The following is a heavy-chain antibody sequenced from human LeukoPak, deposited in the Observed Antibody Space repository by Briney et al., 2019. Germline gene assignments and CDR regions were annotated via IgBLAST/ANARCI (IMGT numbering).Heavy chain of an antibody. CDR3: AREVNWRFDY. Sequence: GGSLRLSCAASGFTFSTYAMSWVRQAPRKGLEWVSVVSGSGGSTDYADSVKGRFTISRDNSKNTLYLQMGSLRGEDMAVYYCAREVNWRFDYWGQGTLVTVSS. CDR2: VSGSGGST. CDR1: GFTFSTYA. V-gene: IGHV3-23*01. D-gene: IGHD1-1*01. J-gene: IGHJ4*02.